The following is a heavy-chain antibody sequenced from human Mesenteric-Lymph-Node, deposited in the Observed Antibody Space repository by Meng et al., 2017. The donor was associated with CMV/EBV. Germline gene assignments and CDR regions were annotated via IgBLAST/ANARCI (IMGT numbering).Heavy chain of an antibody. Sequence: SGASLSSDSYSWSWIRQHPGKGLEWIGYIYYGGRTSYKPSLKSRVTISVDASKNQFSLKLTSVTAADTAVYYCAREGRKFSGGSGFDPWGQGTLVTVSS. D-gene: IGHD3-10*01. CDR3: AREGRKFSGGSGFDP. CDR1: GASLSSDSYS. J-gene: IGHJ5*02. CDR2: IYYGGRT. V-gene: IGHV4-31*02.